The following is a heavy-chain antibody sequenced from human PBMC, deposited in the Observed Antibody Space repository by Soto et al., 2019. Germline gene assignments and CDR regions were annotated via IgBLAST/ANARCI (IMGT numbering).Heavy chain of an antibody. Sequence: QITLKESGPTLVKPTQTLTLTCTFSGFSISTSGVGVAWIRQPPGKALEYIALIYWYDDSRYSPSLKRRLAITKDTSKNEVVLIMTNMAPVDTAPHYCVHIRGGYHWNDGNCDYWGQGNLGTVSS. D-gene: IGHD1-20*01. J-gene: IGHJ4*02. CDR3: VHIRGGYHWNDGNCDY. CDR1: GFSISTSGVG. CDR2: IYWYDDS. V-gene: IGHV2-5*01.